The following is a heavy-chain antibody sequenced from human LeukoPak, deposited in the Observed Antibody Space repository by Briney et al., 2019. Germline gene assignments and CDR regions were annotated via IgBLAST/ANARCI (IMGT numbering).Heavy chain of an antibody. J-gene: IGHJ4*02. CDR3: ARGFFDNYFDY. Sequence: ASVKVSCKASGYTFTAYYIHWVRQSPGQGLEWMGWINPNSGGTNYAQRFQGRGTITRDTSISTAYMELSRLTSDDPAVYSCARGFFDNYFDYWGQGTLVTVSS. CDR1: GYTFTAYY. V-gene: IGHV1-2*02. D-gene: IGHD3/OR15-3a*01. CDR2: INPNSGGT.